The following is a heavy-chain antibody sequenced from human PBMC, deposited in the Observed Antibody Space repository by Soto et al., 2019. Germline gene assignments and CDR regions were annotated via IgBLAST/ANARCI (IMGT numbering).Heavy chain of an antibody. J-gene: IGHJ4*02. Sequence: PSETLSLTCTVSGGSISSCYWSWIRQPPGKGLEWIGYIYYSGSTNYNPSLKSRVTISVDTSKNQFSLKLSSVTAADTAVYYCARHVYGSGSYYGFDYWGQGTLVTVSS. CDR2: IYYSGST. D-gene: IGHD3-10*01. V-gene: IGHV4-59*08. CDR3: ARHVYGSGSYYGFDY. CDR1: GGSISSCY.